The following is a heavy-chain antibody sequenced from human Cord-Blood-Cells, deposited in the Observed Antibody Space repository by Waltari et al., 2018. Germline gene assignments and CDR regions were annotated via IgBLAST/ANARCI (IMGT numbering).Heavy chain of an antibody. CDR3: ARDLGGCSGGSCYSENWFDP. D-gene: IGHD2-15*01. J-gene: IGHJ5*02. CDR2: ISAYNGNT. Sequence: QVQLVQSGAEVKKPGASVKFSCKASGYTFTSYGISWVRQAPGPGLEWMGWISAYNGNTNYAQKLQGRVTMTTDTSTSTAYMELRSLRSDDTAVYYCARDLGGCSGGSCYSENWFDPWGQGTLVTVSS. CDR1: GYTFTSYG. V-gene: IGHV1-18*01.